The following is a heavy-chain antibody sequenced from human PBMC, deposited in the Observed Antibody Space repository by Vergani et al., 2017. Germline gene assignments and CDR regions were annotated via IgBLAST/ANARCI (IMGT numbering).Heavy chain of an antibody. CDR3: ASGKYYSDSTSHFRGRYFDV. Sequence: QMQLQESVPGLVQASETLSLTCTVSGDSIISRSYYWGWIRQPPGKGLEWIGSIYNSGNGDSSSSLKSRVTISADTSKNQFSLRLTSVTAADTAVYYCASGKYYSDSTSHFRGRYFDVWGRGTLVTVPS. D-gene: IGHD3-16*01. CDR2: IYNSGNG. V-gene: IGHV4-39*01. CDR1: GDSIISRSYY. J-gene: IGHJ2*01.